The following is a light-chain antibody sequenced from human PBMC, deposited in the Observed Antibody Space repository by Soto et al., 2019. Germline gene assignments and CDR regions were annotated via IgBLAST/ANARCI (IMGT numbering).Light chain of an antibody. CDR3: ETWDRNSWV. CDR1: SGHSSYI. J-gene: IGLJ3*02. V-gene: IGLV4-60*02. Sequence: QPVLTQSSSASASLGSSVRLTCSLSSGHSSYIIAWHQHQPGKAPQYLMKLEGSGAYNKGSGVPDRFSGSSSGADRYLTISNLHFEDEANYYCETWDRNSWVFGGGTKLTFL. CDR2: LEGSGAY.